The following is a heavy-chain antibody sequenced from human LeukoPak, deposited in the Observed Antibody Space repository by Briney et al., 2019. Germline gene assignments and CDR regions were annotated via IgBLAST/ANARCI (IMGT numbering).Heavy chain of an antibody. Sequence: SETLSLTCTVSGGSIRSYYWSWIRQSPGKGLEWIGVISPKGITYYNPSLRGRVSISPDTSKNQFSLRLSSMTATDTAMYYCARVPGVYFDFSIGFGSGWFDPWGQGILVTVSS. CDR1: GGSIRSYY. D-gene: IGHD3-3*01. V-gene: IGHV4-4*09. J-gene: IGHJ5*02. CDR3: ARVPGVYFDFSIGFGSGWFDP. CDR2: ISPKGIT.